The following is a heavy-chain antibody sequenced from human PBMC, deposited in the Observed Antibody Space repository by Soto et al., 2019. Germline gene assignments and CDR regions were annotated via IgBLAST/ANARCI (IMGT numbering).Heavy chain of an antibody. Sequence: SETLSLTCTVSGGSISSYYWSWIRQPPGKGLEWIGYIYYSGSTNYNPSLKSRVTISVDTSKNQFSLKLSSVTAADTAVYYCARWDYYGSGSHFDYWGQGTLVTAPQ. J-gene: IGHJ4*02. CDR1: GGSISSYY. CDR3: ARWDYYGSGSHFDY. V-gene: IGHV4-59*01. CDR2: IYYSGST. D-gene: IGHD3-10*01.